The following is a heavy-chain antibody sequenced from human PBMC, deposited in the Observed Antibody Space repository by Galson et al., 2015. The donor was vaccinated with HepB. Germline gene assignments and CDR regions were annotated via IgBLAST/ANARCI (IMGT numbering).Heavy chain of an antibody. CDR1: GFSLSTSGMC. V-gene: IGHV2-70*01. D-gene: IGHD6-13*01. CDR3: ARMLAAAGEVSLIVGYYMDV. Sequence: PALVKPTQTLTLTCTFSGFSLSTSGMCVSWIRQPPGKALEWLALIDWDDDKYYSTSLKTRLTISKDTSKNQVVLTMTNMDPVDTATYYCARMLAAAGEVSLIVGYYMDVWGKGTTITVSS. J-gene: IGHJ6*03. CDR2: IDWDDDK.